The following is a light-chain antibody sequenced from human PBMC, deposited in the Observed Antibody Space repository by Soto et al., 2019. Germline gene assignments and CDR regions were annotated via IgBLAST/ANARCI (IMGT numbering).Light chain of an antibody. V-gene: IGLV2-14*01. CDR1: SSDVGGYNY. Sequence: QSALTQPASVSGSPGQSITISCTGTSSDVGGYNYVSWYQQHPGKAPKLMIYEVSNRPSGVSNRFSGSKSGNTASLTISGLQDGDEADYYCISYPNISTRVFGGGTKLTVL. CDR3: ISYPNISTRV. CDR2: EVS. J-gene: IGLJ2*01.